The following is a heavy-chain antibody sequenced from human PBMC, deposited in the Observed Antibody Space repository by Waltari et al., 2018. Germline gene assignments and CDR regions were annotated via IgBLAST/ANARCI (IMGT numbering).Heavy chain of an antibody. V-gene: IGHV3-53*01. CDR3: AKGVPGIAAPGTGYFQH. Sequence: EVQLVESGGGLIQPGGSLRLSCAASGFTVSSNYMSWVRQAPGKGLEGVSVIYSGGSTYYADSVKGRFTISRDNSKNTLYLHMNSLRAEDTAVYFCAKGVPGIAAPGTGYFQHWGQGTLVTVSS. CDR1: GFTVSSNY. J-gene: IGHJ1*01. CDR2: IYSGGST. D-gene: IGHD6-13*01.